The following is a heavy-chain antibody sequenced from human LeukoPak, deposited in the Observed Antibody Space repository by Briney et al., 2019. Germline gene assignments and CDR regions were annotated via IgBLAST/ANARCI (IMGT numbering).Heavy chain of an antibody. J-gene: IGHJ4*02. Sequence: GGSLRLSCAASGFIFSSYSINWVRQAPGKGLEWVSYISSSSSPIYYADSVKGRFTISRDNAKNSLYLQMNSLRAEDTAVYYCAKERGVAVAVIDYWGQGTLVTVSS. CDR2: ISSSSSPI. CDR3: AKERGVAVAVIDY. D-gene: IGHD6-19*01. CDR1: GFIFSSYS. V-gene: IGHV3-48*01.